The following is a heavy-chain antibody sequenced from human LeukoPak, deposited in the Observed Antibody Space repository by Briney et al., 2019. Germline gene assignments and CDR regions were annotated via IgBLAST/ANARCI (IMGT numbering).Heavy chain of an antibody. J-gene: IGHJ6*02. CDR3: ARGGGFPYYYYYGMDV. V-gene: IGHV4-34*01. CDR1: GGSFSGYY. D-gene: IGHD2-15*01. CDR2: INHSGST. Sequence: PSETLSLTCAVYGGSFSGYYWSWIRQPPGKGLEWIGEINHSGSTNYNPSLKSRVTISVDTSKNQFSLKLSSATAADTAVYYCARGGGFPYYYYYGMDVWGQGTTVTVSS.